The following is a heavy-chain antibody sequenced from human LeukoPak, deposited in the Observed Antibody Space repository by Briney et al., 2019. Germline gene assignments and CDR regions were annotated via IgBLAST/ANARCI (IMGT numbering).Heavy chain of an antibody. CDR2: IYYSGST. J-gene: IGHJ4*02. CDR1: GGSISSSSYY. V-gene: IGHV4-39*01. CDR3: ARHIRVSAALVPYDSSGYYSDY. D-gene: IGHD3-22*01. Sequence: PSETLSLTCTVSGGSISSSSYYWGWIRQPPGKGLERIGSIYYSGSTYYNPSLKSRVTISVDTSKNQFSLKLSSVTAADTAVYYCARHIRVSAALVPYDSSGYYSDYWGQGTLVTVSS.